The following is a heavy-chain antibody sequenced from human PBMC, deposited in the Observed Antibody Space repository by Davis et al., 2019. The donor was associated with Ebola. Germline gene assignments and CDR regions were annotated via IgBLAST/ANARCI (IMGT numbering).Heavy chain of an antibody. Sequence: AASVKVSCKAAGGTLRTHGMSWVRQAPGQGLEWMGGLIPIFGTPNYAQKFQGRITIIADESTSTVYVELSSLKSEDTAVYYCATDHYGGKKFDYWGQGTLVTVSS. V-gene: IGHV1-69*13. J-gene: IGHJ4*02. CDR3: ATDHYGGKKFDY. CDR1: GGTLRTHG. CDR2: LIPIFGTP. D-gene: IGHD4-23*01.